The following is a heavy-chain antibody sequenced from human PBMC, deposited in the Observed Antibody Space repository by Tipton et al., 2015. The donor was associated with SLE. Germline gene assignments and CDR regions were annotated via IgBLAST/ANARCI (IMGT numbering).Heavy chain of an antibody. Sequence: TLSLTCTVSGGSISSSSYYWGWIRQPPGKGLEWIGSISYSGSTYYNPSLKSRVTISEDTSKTHFSLNLTSVTAADTAVYYCARAYYDFWSGYYRPYYFDYWGQGTLVTVSS. J-gene: IGHJ4*02. D-gene: IGHD3-3*01. CDR1: GGSISSSSYY. CDR3: ARAYYDFWSGYYRPYYFDY. V-gene: IGHV4-39*07. CDR2: ISYSGST.